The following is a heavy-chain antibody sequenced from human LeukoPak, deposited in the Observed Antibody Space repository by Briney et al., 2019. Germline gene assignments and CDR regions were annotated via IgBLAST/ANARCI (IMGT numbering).Heavy chain of an antibody. D-gene: IGHD2-15*01. J-gene: IGHJ3*02. V-gene: IGHV4-39*01. CDR2: IYYSGST. Sequence: SETLSLTCSVSGGSISSSSYYWGWIRQPPGKGLEWIGNIYYSGSTYYNPSLKSRVTISVDTSKNQLSLKLSSVTAADTAVYYCASTYCSYGGCYRASDIWGQVTIVTVSS. CDR1: GGSISSSSYY. CDR3: ASTYCSYGGCYRASDI.